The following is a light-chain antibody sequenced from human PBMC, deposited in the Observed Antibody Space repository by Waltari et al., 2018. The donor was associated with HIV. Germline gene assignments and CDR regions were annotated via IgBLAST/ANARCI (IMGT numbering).Light chain of an antibody. V-gene: IGLV2-23*02. Sequence: QSALTPPASVSGPPGQSITTSCTETSGDVNNYNLFSWYQQSTGRAPKLLIYEVTKRPSGVSNRFSGSKSGNTASLTISDLQAEDEAKYYCCSYGNSGTFVLFGGGTRVTV. J-gene: IGLJ2*01. CDR3: CSYGNSGTFVL. CDR2: EVT. CDR1: SGDVNNYNL.